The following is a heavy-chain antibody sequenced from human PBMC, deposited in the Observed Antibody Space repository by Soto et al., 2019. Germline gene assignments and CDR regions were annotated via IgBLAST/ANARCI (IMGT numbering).Heavy chain of an antibody. CDR3: ARAGGTTVTGLWHFDS. D-gene: IGHD4-17*01. V-gene: IGHV3-33*01. CDR1: GFTFNTYS. Sequence: GGSLRLCCEASGFTFNTYSMHWVRQPPGKGLEWLAAIRYDGTLKYYADSVKGRFIITRDNSKKTLYLEMNSLRAEDTAVYYCARAGGTTVTGLWHFDSWGQGTLVTVSS. CDR2: IRYDGTLK. J-gene: IGHJ4*02.